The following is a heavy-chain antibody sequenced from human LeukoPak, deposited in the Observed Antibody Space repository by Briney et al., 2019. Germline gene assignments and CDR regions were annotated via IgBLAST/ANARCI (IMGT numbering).Heavy chain of an antibody. CDR1: GYTFTSFA. J-gene: IGHJ4*02. Sequence: WASVKVSCKASGYTFTSFAIHWVRQAPGQRLEWMGWINAGNGNTKFSQHFQGRVSITRDTSASTAYMELSYLRSEDTALYFCARSIVYSSDSDGGYYFDYWGQGTLVTVSP. CDR3: ARSIVYSSDSDGGYYFDY. CDR2: INAGNGNT. D-gene: IGHD6-19*01. V-gene: IGHV1-3*01.